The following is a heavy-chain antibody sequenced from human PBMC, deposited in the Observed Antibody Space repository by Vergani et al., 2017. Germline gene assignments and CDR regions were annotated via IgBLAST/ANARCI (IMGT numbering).Heavy chain of an antibody. J-gene: IGHJ5*02. CDR1: GFTVSSNY. CDR3: ARDLIAADNWFDP. D-gene: IGHD6-13*01. Sequence: EVQLVESGGGLIQPGGSLRLSCAASGFTVSSNYMSWVRQAPGKGLEWVSVIYSGGSTYYADSVKGRFTISRDNSKNTLYLQMNSLRAEDTAVYYCARDLIAADNWFDPWGQGTLVTVSS. V-gene: IGHV3-53*01. CDR2: IYSGGST.